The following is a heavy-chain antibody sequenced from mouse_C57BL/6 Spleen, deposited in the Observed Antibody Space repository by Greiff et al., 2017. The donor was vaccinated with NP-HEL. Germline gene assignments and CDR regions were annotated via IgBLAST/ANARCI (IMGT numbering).Heavy chain of an antibody. CDR1: GYTFTSYW. V-gene: IGHV1-50*01. CDR2: IDPSDSYT. J-gene: IGHJ3*01. D-gene: IGHD2-1*01. Sequence: QVQLQQPGAELVKPGASVKLSCKASGYTFTSYWMQWVKQRPGQGLEWIGEIDPSDSYTNYNQKFKGKATLTVDTSSSTAYMQLSSLTSEDSAVYYCADYGNHWGQGTLVTVSA. CDR3: ADYGNH.